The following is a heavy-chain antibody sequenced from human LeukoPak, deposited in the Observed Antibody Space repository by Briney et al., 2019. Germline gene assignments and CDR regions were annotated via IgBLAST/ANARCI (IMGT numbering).Heavy chain of an antibody. CDR1: GGSISSYY. J-gene: IGHJ3*02. CDR2: IYTSGST. CDR3: ARDLDDAFDI. Sequence: SETLSLTCTVSGGSISSYYWSWTRQPAGKGLEWIGRIYTSGSTNYNPSLKSRFTMSVDTSKNQFSLKLSSVTAADMAVYYCARDLDDAFDIWGQGTMVTVSS. V-gene: IGHV4-4*07. D-gene: IGHD3-3*01.